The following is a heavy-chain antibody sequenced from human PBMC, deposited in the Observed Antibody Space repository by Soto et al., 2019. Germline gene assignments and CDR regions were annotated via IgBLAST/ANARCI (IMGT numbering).Heavy chain of an antibody. J-gene: IGHJ6*02. D-gene: IGHD3-3*01. CDR3: AKGIWTSFYYYYGLYV. Sequence: EVQLLESGGGLVEPGGSLRLSCAASEFTFSSYAMSWVRQAPGKGLECVSAISGSGVSTNYADSVKGRFTISRDNSKNTLHLQLNSRRAEDTAVYYCAKGIWTSFYYYYGLYVWGQGTTVTVSS. V-gene: IGHV3-23*01. CDR1: EFTFSSYA. CDR2: ISGSGVST.